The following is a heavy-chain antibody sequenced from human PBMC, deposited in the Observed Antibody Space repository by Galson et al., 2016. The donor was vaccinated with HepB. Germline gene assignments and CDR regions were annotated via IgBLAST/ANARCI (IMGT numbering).Heavy chain of an antibody. Sequence: SLRLPCAASGFTFSSFAMNWVRQAPGKGLEWVSAISGSGGTTYYAESVKGRFTSSRDNSKDTVYLQMNSLRAGDTAVYYCAKVGYCTSTSCPFDDWGQGTLVTVSS. D-gene: IGHD2-2*01. CDR1: GFTFSSFA. V-gene: IGHV3-23*01. CDR3: AKVGYCTSTSCPFDD. J-gene: IGHJ4*02. CDR2: ISGSGGTT.